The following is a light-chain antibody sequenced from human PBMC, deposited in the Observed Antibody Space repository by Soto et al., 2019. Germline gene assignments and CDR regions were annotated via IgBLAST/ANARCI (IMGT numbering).Light chain of an antibody. Sequence: ELVLTQSPATLSLSPGERATLSCRASQSISSSYLAWYQQKPGQAPRLLVYGASSRATGIPDRFSGSGSGTDFTHTISRLEPEDFAVYYCQQYGSSRFTFGPGTKVDIK. CDR3: QQYGSSRFT. CDR1: QSISSSY. J-gene: IGKJ3*01. CDR2: GAS. V-gene: IGKV3-20*01.